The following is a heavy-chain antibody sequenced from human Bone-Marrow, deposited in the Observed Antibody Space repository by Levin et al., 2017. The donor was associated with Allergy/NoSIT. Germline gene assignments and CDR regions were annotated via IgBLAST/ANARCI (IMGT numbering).Heavy chain of an antibody. Sequence: GGSLRLSCAASGFTFSSYGMHWVRQAPGKGLEWVAVISYDGSNKYYADSVKGRFTISRDNSKNTLYLQMNSLRAEDTAVYYCAKVRSWFCLDYWGQGTLVTVSS. CDR3: AKVRSWFCLDY. V-gene: IGHV3-30*18. CDR1: GFTFSSYG. CDR2: ISYDGSNK. D-gene: IGHD3-10*01. J-gene: IGHJ4*02.